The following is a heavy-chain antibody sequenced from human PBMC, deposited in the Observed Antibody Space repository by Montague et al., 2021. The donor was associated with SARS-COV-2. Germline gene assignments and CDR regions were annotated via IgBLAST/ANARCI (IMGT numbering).Heavy chain of an antibody. D-gene: IGHD5-24*01. CDR3: ARTDGFNLLGFDS. CDR1: GFSLTTGGMY. V-gene: IGHV2-70*11. Sequence: PALVKPTQTLTLTCTFSGFSLTTGGMYVSWIRQPLGKALEWLARIDRDDDKYYSASLKTRLTISKDTSKNQVVLTMTDLDPLDTGTYYCARTDGFNLLGFDSWGQGTLVAVSS. CDR2: IDRDDDK. J-gene: IGHJ4*02.